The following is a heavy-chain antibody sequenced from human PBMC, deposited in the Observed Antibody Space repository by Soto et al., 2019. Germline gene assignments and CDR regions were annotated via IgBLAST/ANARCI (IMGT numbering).Heavy chain of an antibody. D-gene: IGHD6-13*01. CDR3: AKVKAAAGSDY. Sequence: GGSLSLSCAASGFTFSSYAMSWVRQAPGKGLEWVSVISSSGGSTNYADSVKGRFTISRDNSRTTLYLQMNSLRAEDTAVYYCAKVKAAAGSDYWGQGTLVTVSS. CDR2: ISSSGGST. CDR1: GFTFSSYA. J-gene: IGHJ4*02. V-gene: IGHV3-23*01.